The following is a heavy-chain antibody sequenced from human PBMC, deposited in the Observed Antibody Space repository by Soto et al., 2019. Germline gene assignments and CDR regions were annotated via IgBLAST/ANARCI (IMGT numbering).Heavy chain of an antibody. Sequence: VQLAQSGAEVRKLGASVKASCQTYGYTFSDYFLHWVRQAPGQGPEWMGCVNPKRGGTEYAQKFQGRVTRTRDTSINTVYMELSRLTSDDTAIYYCARDSVIPGQFWDFDIWGQGSLVTVSS. J-gene: IGHJ2*01. CDR1: GYTFSDYF. D-gene: IGHD2-21*01. CDR2: VNPKRGGT. CDR3: ARDSVIPGQFWDFDI. V-gene: IGHV1-2*02.